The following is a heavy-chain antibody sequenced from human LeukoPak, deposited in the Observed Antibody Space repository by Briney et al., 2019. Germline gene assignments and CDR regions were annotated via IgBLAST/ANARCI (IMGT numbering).Heavy chain of an antibody. CDR3: AGDDCSSTSCYYFPANWFDP. V-gene: IGHV3-30*04. CDR2: ISYDGSNK. D-gene: IGHD2-2*01. Sequence: GGSLRLSCAASGFTFSSYAMHWVRQAPGKGLEWVAVISYDGSNKYYADSVKGRFTISRDNSKNTLYLQMDSLRAEDTAVYYCAGDDCSSTSCYYFPANWFDPWGQGTLVTVSS. J-gene: IGHJ5*02. CDR1: GFTFSSYA.